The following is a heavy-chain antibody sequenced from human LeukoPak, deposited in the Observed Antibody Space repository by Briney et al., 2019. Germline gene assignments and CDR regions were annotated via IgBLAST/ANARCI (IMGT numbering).Heavy chain of an antibody. CDR3: ARVPTTTVTTFWALDY. CDR2: IKSDGSST. CDR1: GFTFSSYW. D-gene: IGHD4-17*01. J-gene: IGHJ4*02. V-gene: IGHV3-74*01. Sequence: GGSLRLSCAASGFTFSSYWMHWVRHAPGKGLVWVSRIKSDGSSTTYADSVKGRFTISRDNAKNTLYLQMNSLRAEDTAVYYCARVPTTTVTTFWALDYWGQGTLVTVSS.